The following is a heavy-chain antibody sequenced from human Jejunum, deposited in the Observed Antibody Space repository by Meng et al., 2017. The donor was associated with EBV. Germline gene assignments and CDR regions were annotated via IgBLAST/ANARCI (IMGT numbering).Heavy chain of an antibody. J-gene: IGHJ4*02. D-gene: IGHD6-13*01. V-gene: IGHV1-8*01. CDR1: GYTFTSND. Sequence: VELWQSGERVKNPGASVKVSCKASGYTFTSNDINVVRQATGQGLEWIGWMNPSSDDTGFAQKFQGRVTVTRDNSINTAYMELSSLTSDDTAVYYCARAVGAAGSMVNFDYWGQGTLVTVSS. CDR3: ARAVGAAGSMVNFDY. CDR2: MNPSSDDT.